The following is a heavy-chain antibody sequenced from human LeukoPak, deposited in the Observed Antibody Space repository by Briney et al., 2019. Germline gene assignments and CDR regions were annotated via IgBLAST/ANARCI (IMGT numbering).Heavy chain of an antibody. D-gene: IGHD1-26*01. CDR2: ISAYNGNT. J-gene: IGHJ3*02. CDR3: ARVRIIKTRTNSGSQGRYAFDI. V-gene: IGHV1-18*01. Sequence: ASVKLSCKASGYTFTSYGISWVRQAPGQGLEWMGWISAYNGNTNYAQKLQGRVTMTTDTSTTTAYMELRSLRSDDTAVYYCARVRIIKTRTNSGSQGRYAFDIWGQGTMVTVSS. CDR1: GYTFTSYG.